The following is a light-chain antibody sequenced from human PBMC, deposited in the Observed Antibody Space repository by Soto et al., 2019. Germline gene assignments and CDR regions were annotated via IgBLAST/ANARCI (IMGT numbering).Light chain of an antibody. CDR2: EVE. J-gene: IGLJ1*01. CDR3: RSCPKTDLSV. V-gene: IGLV2-14*01. Sequence: QSVLTQPASLSGSPGQSITISCTGSGRDIGAYNYVSWYQQHPGKAPQLIIYEVENRPSGVSTRFSASKSDFTASLTISGLQADYQADYYCRSCPKTDLSVFGHGTKLTV. CDR1: GRDIGAYNY.